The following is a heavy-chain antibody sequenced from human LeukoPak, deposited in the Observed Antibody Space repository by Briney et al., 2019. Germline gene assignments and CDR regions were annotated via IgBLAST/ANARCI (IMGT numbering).Heavy chain of an antibody. Sequence: PSETLSLTCTVSGGSISSYYWSWIRQPPGKGLEWIGEINHSGSTNYNPSLKSRVTISVDTSKNQFSLKLSSVTAADTAVYYCARDRVAGFRYGFVYWGQGTLVTVSS. CDR2: INHSGST. D-gene: IGHD6-19*01. CDR1: GGSISSYY. J-gene: IGHJ4*02. CDR3: ARDRVAGFRYGFVY. V-gene: IGHV4-34*01.